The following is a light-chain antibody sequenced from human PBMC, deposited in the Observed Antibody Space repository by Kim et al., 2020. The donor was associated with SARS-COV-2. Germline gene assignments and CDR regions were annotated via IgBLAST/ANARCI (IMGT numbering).Light chain of an antibody. J-gene: IGKJ4*01. CDR2: GAS. V-gene: IGKV3-15*01. CDR1: QTVSSN. Sequence: ELVMTQSPASLSVSPGETATLSCRASQTVSSNLAWYQQKPGQAPRLLIYGASTRATGIPARFSGSGSGTEFTLTISSLQSEDFAVYYCQQYDNWPLTFGGGTKVDIK. CDR3: QQYDNWPLT.